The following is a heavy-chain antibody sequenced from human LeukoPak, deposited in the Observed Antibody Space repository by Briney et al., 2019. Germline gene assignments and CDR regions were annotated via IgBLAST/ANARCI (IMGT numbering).Heavy chain of an antibody. CDR2: IYYSGST. D-gene: IGHD6-13*01. V-gene: IGHV4-39*01. J-gene: IGHJ4*02. CDR1: GGSISSSSYY. CDR3: ARHLSTTGIAAA. Sequence: PSETLSLTCTVSGGSISSSSYYWGLIRQPPGKGLEWIGSIYYSGSTYYNPSLKSRVTISVDTSKNQFSLKLSSVTAADTAVYYCARHLSTTGIAAAWGQGTLVTVSS.